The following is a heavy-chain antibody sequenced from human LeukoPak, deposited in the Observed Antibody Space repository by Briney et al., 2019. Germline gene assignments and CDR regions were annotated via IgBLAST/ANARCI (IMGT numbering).Heavy chain of an antibody. CDR3: ARGSRDYGSGSYPTY. CDR1: GFTFSSYE. Sequence: GGSLRLSCAASGFTFSSYEMNWVRQAPGKGLEWVSSISSSSSYIYYADSVKGRFTISRDNAKNSLYLQMNSLRAEDTAVYYCARGSRDYGSGSYPTYWGQGTLVTVSS. J-gene: IGHJ4*02. V-gene: IGHV3-21*01. CDR2: ISSSSSYI. D-gene: IGHD3-10*01.